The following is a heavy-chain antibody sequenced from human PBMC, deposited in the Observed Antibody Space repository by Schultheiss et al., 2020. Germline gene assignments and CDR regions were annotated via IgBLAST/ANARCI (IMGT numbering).Heavy chain of an antibody. D-gene: IGHD3-22*01. J-gene: IGHJ4*02. CDR3: TTGYYYDSLDY. Sequence: GESLKISCAASGFTFSSYGMHWVRQAPGKGLEWVAVISYDGSNKYYADSVKGRFTISRDNSKNTLYLQMNSLKTEDTAVYYCTTGYYYDSLDYWGQGTLVTVSS. V-gene: IGHV3-30*03. CDR2: ISYDGSNK. CDR1: GFTFSSYG.